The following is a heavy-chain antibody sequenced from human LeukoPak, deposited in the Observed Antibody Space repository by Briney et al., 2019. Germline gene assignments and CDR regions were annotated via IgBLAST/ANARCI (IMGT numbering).Heavy chain of an antibody. D-gene: IGHD3-22*01. CDR2: ISSSSSTI. CDR1: GFTFSSYR. CDR3: ARVYDSSGYYPYY. Sequence: GGSLRLSCAASGFTFSSYRMNWVRQAPGKGLEWVSYISSSSSTIYYADSVKGRFTISRDKAKNSLYLQMNSLRAEDTAVYYCARVYDSSGYYPYYWGQGTLVTVSS. V-gene: IGHV3-48*01. J-gene: IGHJ4*02.